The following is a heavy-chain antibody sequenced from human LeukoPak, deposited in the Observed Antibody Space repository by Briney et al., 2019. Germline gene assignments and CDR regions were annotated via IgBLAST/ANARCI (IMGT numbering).Heavy chain of an antibody. J-gene: IGHJ1*01. V-gene: IGHV4-59*12. CDR2: VYYSGDT. CDR1: GDSISGVY. Sequence: PSETLSLTCTVSGDSISGVYWSWIRQPPGKGLEWIGYVYYSGDTNYNPSLKSRVTMSLDTSKNQFSLKLSSVTAADTAVYYCARGRMGASAAVKYFQHWGQGTLVTVSS. CDR3: ARGRMGASAAVKYFQH. D-gene: IGHD3-16*01.